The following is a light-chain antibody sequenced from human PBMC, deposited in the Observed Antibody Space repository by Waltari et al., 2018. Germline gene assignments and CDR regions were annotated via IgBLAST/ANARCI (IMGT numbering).Light chain of an antibody. CDR3: QQYGSASWT. CDR1: QSVPTNY. CDR2: GAS. J-gene: IGKJ1*01. V-gene: IGKV3-20*01. Sequence: EIVLTQSPGTLSLSPGERATLSCRAAQSVPTNYLAWYQQKPGQAPRLLFYGASRRATGIPDRFSVSGSGTDFTLTISRLEPEDAAVYYCQQYGSASWTFGQGTKVEIK.